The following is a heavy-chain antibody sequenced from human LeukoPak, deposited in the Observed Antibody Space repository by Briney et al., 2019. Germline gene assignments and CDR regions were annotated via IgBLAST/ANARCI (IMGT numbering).Heavy chain of an antibody. Sequence: SETLSLTCTVSGGSISSYYWSWIRQPPGKGPEWIGYIYYSGSTNYNPSLKSRVTISVDTSKNQFSLKLSSVTAADTAVYYCARGVNWNDGAFDIWGQGTMVTVSS. CDR2: IYYSGST. D-gene: IGHD1-1*01. J-gene: IGHJ3*02. V-gene: IGHV4-59*01. CDR1: GGSISSYY. CDR3: ARGVNWNDGAFDI.